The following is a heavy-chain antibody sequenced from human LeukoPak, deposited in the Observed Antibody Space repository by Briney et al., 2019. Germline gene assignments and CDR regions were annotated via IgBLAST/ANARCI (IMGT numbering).Heavy chain of an antibody. CDR2: ITGSGGNT. D-gene: IGHD6-13*01. V-gene: IGHV3-23*01. CDR1: GFIFSNYS. J-gene: IGHJ6*02. Sequence: GGSLRLSCAASGFIFSNYSMSWVRQAPGKGLEWVSVITGSGGNTYYADSVKGRFTISKDKSKNTVYLQMSSLRVDDTAVYYCAKAASSSWPSYYYGMDVWGQGTTVTVSS. CDR3: AKAASSSWPSYYYGMDV.